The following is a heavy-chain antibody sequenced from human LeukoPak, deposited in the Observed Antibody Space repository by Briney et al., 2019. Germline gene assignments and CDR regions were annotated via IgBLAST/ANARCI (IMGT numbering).Heavy chain of an antibody. CDR3: ARGRGVDFDY. J-gene: IGHJ4*02. V-gene: IGHV4-59*09. CDR2: IYYSGST. Sequence: WIGYIYYSGSTNYNPSLKSRLTISLDTSKNQFSLKLSSLTAADTAVYYCARGRGVDFDYWGQGTLVTVSS. D-gene: IGHD3-10*01.